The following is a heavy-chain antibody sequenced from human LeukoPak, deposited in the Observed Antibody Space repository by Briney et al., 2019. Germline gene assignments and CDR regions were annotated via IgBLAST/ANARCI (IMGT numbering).Heavy chain of an antibody. CDR2: IIPIFDTA. V-gene: IGHV1-69*01. CDR3: ARGPATRFNWFDP. CDR1: GGTFSTYA. J-gene: IGHJ5*02. Sequence: EASVKVSCKASGGTFSTYAISWVRQAPGQGLEWMGGIIPIFDTANYAQRFQGRLTITADESTRSAYMELSSLRSEDTAVYYCARGPATRFNWFDPWGQGTLVTVSS.